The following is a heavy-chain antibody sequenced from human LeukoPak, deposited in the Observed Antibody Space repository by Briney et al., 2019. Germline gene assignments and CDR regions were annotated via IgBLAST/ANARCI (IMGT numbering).Heavy chain of an antibody. Sequence: GGSLRLSCAASGFTFSSYEMNWVRQAPGKGLEWVSYINSRGSNIHYADSVKGRFTISRDNSKNSLYLQMNSLRAEDTAVYYCARDGGRDCYNWAFDIWGQGTKVTVSS. CDR3: ARDGGRDCYNWAFDI. V-gene: IGHV3-48*03. CDR1: GFTFSSYE. J-gene: IGHJ3*02. CDR2: INSRGSNI. D-gene: IGHD5-24*01.